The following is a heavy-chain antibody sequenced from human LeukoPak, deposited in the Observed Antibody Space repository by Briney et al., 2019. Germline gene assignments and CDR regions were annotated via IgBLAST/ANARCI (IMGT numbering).Heavy chain of an antibody. CDR3: ARERGSGAFDT. Sequence: GGSLRLSCAASGFTFSPDDMHWVRQAPGKGLEWVASIRYDGDNKYYADSVKGRFTISRDNAKNSVYLQMNSLRAEDTAVYYCARERGSGAFDTWGQGTMVTVSS. D-gene: IGHD6-19*01. J-gene: IGHJ3*02. CDR2: IRYDGDNK. CDR1: GFTFSPDD. V-gene: IGHV3-30*02.